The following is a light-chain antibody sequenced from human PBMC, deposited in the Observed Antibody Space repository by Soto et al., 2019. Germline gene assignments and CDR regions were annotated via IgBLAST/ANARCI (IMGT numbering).Light chain of an antibody. CDR3: QQYGDSLS. CDR1: QSVKSSY. V-gene: IGKV3-20*01. J-gene: IGKJ4*01. Sequence: EIVLTQSPGTLSLSPGERATLSCRASQSVKSSYLAWYQQKPGQPPTLLIHLTSTRATGIPDRFSGSGSGTDFTLTITRLEPDDFAVYYCQQYGDSLSFGGGTTVEIK. CDR2: LTS.